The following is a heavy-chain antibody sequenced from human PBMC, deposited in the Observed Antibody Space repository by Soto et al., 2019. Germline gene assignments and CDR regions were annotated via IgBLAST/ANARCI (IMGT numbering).Heavy chain of an antibody. CDR1: GGSISSSSYY. D-gene: IGHD3-22*01. CDR2: IYYSGST. J-gene: IGHJ3*02. CDR3: ASLPRDYDSSGTDAFDI. Sequence: SETLSLTCTVSGGSISSSSYYWGRIRQPPGKGLEWIGNIYYSGSTYYNPSLKSRVTISVDTSKNQFSLKLSSVTAADTAVYYCASLPRDYDSSGTDAFDIWGQGTMVTVSS. V-gene: IGHV4-39*07.